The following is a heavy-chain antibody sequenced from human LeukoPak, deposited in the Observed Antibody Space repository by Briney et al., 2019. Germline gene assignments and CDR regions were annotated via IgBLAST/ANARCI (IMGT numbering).Heavy chain of an antibody. Sequence: QAGGSLRLSCAASGFTFSSYSMSWVRQAPGKGLEWVANIKPDGSDQYYVDSVKGRFTISRDNAKNSLYLQMNSLRAEDTAVYYCAIQLRSDEIWGQGTMVTVSS. J-gene: IGHJ3*02. V-gene: IGHV3-7*01. CDR1: GFTFSSYS. CDR3: AIQLRSDEI. CDR2: IKPDGSDQ. D-gene: IGHD4-23*01.